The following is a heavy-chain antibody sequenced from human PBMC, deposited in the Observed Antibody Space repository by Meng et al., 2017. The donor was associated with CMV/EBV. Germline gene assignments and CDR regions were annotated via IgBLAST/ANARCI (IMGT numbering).Heavy chain of an antibody. CDR2: INPNSGGT. D-gene: IGHD6-6*01. CDR1: GYTFTSYY. Sequence: ASVKVSCKASGYTFTSYYMHWVRQAPGQGLEWMGWINPNSGGTNYAQKFQGRVTMTRDTSISTAYMELSRLRSDDTAVYYCARDRSSSDSYNWFDPWGQGTLVTVSS. CDR3: ARDRSSSDSYNWFDP. V-gene: IGHV1-2*02. J-gene: IGHJ5*02.